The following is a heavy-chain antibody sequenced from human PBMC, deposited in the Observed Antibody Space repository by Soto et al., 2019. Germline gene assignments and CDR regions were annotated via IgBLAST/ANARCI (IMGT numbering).Heavy chain of an antibody. CDR3: ATTKEDIVVVPAAIGLGWFDP. CDR2: IIPIFGTA. V-gene: IGHV1-69*01. CDR1: GGTFSSYA. Sequence: QVQLVQSGAEVKKPGSSVKVSCKASGGTFSSYAISWVRRAPGQGLEWMGGIIPIFGTANYAQKFQGRVTITADESTSTAYMELSSLRSEDTAVYYCATTKEDIVVVPAAIGLGWFDPWGQGTLVTVSS. D-gene: IGHD2-2*02. J-gene: IGHJ5*02.